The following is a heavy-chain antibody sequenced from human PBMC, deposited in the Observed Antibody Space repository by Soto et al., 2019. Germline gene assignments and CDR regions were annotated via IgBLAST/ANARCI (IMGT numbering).Heavy chain of an antibody. J-gene: IGHJ3*02. V-gene: IGHV1-3*01. CDR1: GYTFTSYA. CDR3: AREIVVVPAAISDAFDI. D-gene: IGHD2-2*01. CDR2: INAGNGNT. Sequence: QVQLVQSGAEVKKPGASVKVSCKASGYTFTSYAMHWVRQAPGQRLEWMGWINAGNGNTKYSQKFQGRVTITRDTSASTAYMELRSLRSEDTAVYYCAREIVVVPAAISDAFDIWGQGTMVTVSS.